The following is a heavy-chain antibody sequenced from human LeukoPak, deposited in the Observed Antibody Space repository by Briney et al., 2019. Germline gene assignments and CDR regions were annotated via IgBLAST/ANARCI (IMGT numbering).Heavy chain of an antibody. Sequence: GGSLRLSCAASGFIFSSYGMHWVRQAPGRGLEWVAVIWYDGSNKYYADSVKGRFTISRDNSKHTLYLQMNSLRAEDTAVYYCARTPSNGWYYFDYGGQGTLVTVSS. CDR1: GFIFSSYG. CDR3: ARTPSNGWYYFDY. V-gene: IGHV3-33*01. D-gene: IGHD6-19*01. J-gene: IGHJ4*02. CDR2: IWYDGSNK.